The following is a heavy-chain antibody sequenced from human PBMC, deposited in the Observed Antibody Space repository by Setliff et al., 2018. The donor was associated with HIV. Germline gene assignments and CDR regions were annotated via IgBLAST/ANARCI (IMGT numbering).Heavy chain of an antibody. J-gene: IGHJ4*02. CDR2: MHTSGNT. Sequence: PSETLSLTCTSSGDSISGYYWSRIRQPAGKGLEWIGRMHTSGNTNYNPSLKSRVTMSVDTSKNQFSLRLSSVTAADTAVYYCARDQKGYSYGYFDSWGQGTLVTVSS. D-gene: IGHD5-18*01. CDR3: ARDQKGYSYGYFDS. CDR1: GDSISGYY. V-gene: IGHV4-4*07.